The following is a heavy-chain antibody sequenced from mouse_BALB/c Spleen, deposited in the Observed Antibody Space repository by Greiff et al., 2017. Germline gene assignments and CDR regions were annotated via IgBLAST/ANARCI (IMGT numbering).Heavy chain of an antibody. Sequence: VQLQQSGTVLARPGASVKMSCKASGYTFTSYWMHWVKQRPGQGLEWIGAIYPGNSDTSYNQKFKGKAKLTAVTSTSTAYMELSSLTNEDSAVYYCTRRDSSGYDAMDYWGQGTSVTVSS. CDR1: GYTFTSYW. CDR2: IYPGNSDT. D-gene: IGHD3-2*01. CDR3: TRRDSSGYDAMDY. J-gene: IGHJ4*01. V-gene: IGHV1-5*01.